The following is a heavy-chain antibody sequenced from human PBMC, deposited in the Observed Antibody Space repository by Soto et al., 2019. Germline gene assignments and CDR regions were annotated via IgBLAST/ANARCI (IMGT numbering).Heavy chain of an antibody. CDR1: GCTCTSYG. CDR3: ATRRTSYYDILTAPGAFDI. Sequence: ASVKGSCKASGCTCTSYGMSGVRQAPGQGLEWMGWISAYSGNTNYAQKLQGRVTMTRNTSISTAYMELSSLRSEDTAVYYCATRRTSYYDILTAPGAFDIWGQGTMVTVSS. D-gene: IGHD3-9*01. CDR2: ISAYSGNT. V-gene: IGHV1-18*01. J-gene: IGHJ3*02.